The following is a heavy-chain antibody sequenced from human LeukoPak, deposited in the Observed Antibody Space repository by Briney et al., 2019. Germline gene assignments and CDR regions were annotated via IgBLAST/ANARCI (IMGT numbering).Heavy chain of an antibody. D-gene: IGHD2-15*01. V-gene: IGHV4-59*12. CDR1: GGSISSYY. CDR2: IYYSGST. J-gene: IGHJ4*02. CDR3: ARDRSYCSGGSCSYYFDY. Sequence: SETLSLTCTVSGGSISSYYWSWIRQPPGKGLEWIGYIYYSGSTNYKSSLKSRVTISVDTSKNQFSLKLSSVTAADTAVYYCARDRSYCSGGSCSYYFDYWGQGTLVTVSS.